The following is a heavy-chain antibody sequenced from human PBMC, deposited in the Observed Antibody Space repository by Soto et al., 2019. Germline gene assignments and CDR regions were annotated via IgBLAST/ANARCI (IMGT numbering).Heavy chain of an antibody. Sequence: KPGGSLRLSCAASGFTFSSYSMNWVRQAPGKGLEWVSSISSSSSYIYYADSVKGRFTISRDNAKNSLYLQMNSLRAEDTAVYYCARSPGYSYGKPDYWGQGTLVTVSS. V-gene: IGHV3-21*01. J-gene: IGHJ4*02. CDR1: GFTFSSYS. CDR3: ARSPGYSYGKPDY. CDR2: ISSSSSYI. D-gene: IGHD5-18*01.